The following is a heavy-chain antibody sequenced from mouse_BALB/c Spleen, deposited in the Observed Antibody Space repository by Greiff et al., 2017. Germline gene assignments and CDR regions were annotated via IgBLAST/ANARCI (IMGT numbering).Heavy chain of an antibody. J-gene: IGHJ4*01. CDR3: ARVGVPGTMDY. D-gene: IGHD2-14*01. CDR2: ISNLAYSI. Sequence: EVHLVESGGGLVQPGGSRKLSCAASGFTFSDYGMAWVRQAPGKGPEWVAFISNLAYSIYYADTVTGRFTISRENAKNTLYLEMSSLRSEDTAMYYCARVGVPGTMDYWGQGTSVTVSS. V-gene: IGHV5-15*02. CDR1: GFTFSDYG.